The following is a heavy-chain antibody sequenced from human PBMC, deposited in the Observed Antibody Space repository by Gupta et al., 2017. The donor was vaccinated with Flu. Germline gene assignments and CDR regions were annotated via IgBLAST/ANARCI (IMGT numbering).Heavy chain of an antibody. Sequence: QVQLQESGPGLVKPSETLSLTCAVSGYSISSGYYWGWIRQPPGKGLEWIGSIYHSGSTYYNPSLKSRVTISVDTSKNQLSLKLSSVTAADTAVYYCARVDTAMVINYWGQGTLVTVSS. D-gene: IGHD5-18*01. V-gene: IGHV4-38-2*01. J-gene: IGHJ4*02. CDR3: ARVDTAMVINY. CDR2: IYHSGST. CDR1: GYSISSGYY.